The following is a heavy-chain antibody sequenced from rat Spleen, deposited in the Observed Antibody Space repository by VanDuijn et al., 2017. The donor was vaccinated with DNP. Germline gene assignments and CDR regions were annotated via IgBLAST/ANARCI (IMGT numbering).Heavy chain of an antibody. CDR3: TRESWGYVMDA. Sequence: QVQLKESGPGLVKPSQTLSLTCTVDGFSLTDYNVHWVRQPPGKGLEWMGIIWGHGSTDYSSTPKSRLSINRDTSKSQVFLKMNSLQTDDTAIYYCTRESWGYVMDAWGQGASVTVSS. CDR1: GFSLTDYN. J-gene: IGHJ4*01. CDR2: IWGHGST. D-gene: IGHD1-7*01. V-gene: IGHV2-52*01.